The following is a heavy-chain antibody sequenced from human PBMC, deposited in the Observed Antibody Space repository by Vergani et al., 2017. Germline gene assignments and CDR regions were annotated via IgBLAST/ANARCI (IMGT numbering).Heavy chain of an antibody. J-gene: IGHJ3*02. CDR3: AISGNYDRNVWAFDI. V-gene: IGHV1-69*13. CDR1: GGTFSSYA. D-gene: IGHD3-22*01. Sequence: QVQLVQSGAEVKKPGSSVKVSCKASGGTFSSYAISWVRQAPGQGLEWMGGIIPIFGTENYSQKCQGRVKVTADESTSTAYMELSSLRSEDTAVYYCAISGNYDRNVWAFDIWGQGTMVTVSS. CDR2: IIPIFGTE.